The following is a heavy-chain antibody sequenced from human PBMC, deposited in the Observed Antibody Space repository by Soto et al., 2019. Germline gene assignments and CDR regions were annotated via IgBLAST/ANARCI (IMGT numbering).Heavy chain of an antibody. CDR1: GFTFSSYA. V-gene: IGHV3-23*01. Sequence: VQLLESGGGLVQPGGSLRLSCAASGFTFSSYAMSWVRQAPGKGLEWVSAISGSGGSTYYADSVKGRFTISRDNSKNTLYLQMNSLRAEDTAVYYCGRYQLLIVDYYYYGMDVWGQGTTVTVSS. J-gene: IGHJ6*02. CDR2: ISGSGGST. D-gene: IGHD2-2*01. CDR3: GRYQLLIVDYYYYGMDV.